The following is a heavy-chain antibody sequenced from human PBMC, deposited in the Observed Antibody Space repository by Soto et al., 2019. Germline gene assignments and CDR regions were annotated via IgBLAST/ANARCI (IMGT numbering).Heavy chain of an antibody. CDR3: ARGSATAPFDY. J-gene: IGHJ4*02. D-gene: IGHD4-17*01. Sequence: GGSLRLSCAASGFTFSSYSMNWVRQAPGKGLEWVSYISSSSSTIYYADSVKGRFTISRDNAKNSLYLQMSSLRDEDTAVYYCARGSATAPFDYWGQGTLVTVSS. V-gene: IGHV3-48*02. CDR1: GFTFSSYS. CDR2: ISSSSSTI.